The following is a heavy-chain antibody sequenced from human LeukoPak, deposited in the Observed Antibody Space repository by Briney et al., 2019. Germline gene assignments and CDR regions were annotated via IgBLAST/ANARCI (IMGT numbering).Heavy chain of an antibody. CDR2: IWYDGSNK. D-gene: IGHD3-22*01. J-gene: IGHJ4*02. CDR1: GFTFSSYG. V-gene: IGHV3-33*01. CDR3: ARSQYYYDSSGLLRY. Sequence: PGGSLRLSCAASGFTFSSYGMHRVRQAPGKGLEWGAVIWYDGSNKYYADSVKGRFTISRDNSKNTLYLQMNSLSAEDTAVYYCARSQYYYDSSGLLRYWGQGTLVTVSS.